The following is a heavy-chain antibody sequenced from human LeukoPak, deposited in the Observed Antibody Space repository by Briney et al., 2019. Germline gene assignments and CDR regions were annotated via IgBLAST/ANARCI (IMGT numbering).Heavy chain of an antibody. Sequence: PGGSLRLSCAASGFTFSTYSMNWVRQAPGKGLEWVSYISSSSSAIYYADSVKGRFTISRDNAKNSLYLQMNSLRAEDTAVYYCAKDLGPYYMDVWGKGTTVTVSS. CDR1: GFTFSTYS. CDR3: AKDLGPYYMDV. CDR2: ISSSSSAI. J-gene: IGHJ6*03. V-gene: IGHV3-48*01.